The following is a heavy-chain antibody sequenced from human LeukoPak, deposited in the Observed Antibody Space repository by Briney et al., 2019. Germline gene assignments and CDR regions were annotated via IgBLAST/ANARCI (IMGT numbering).Heavy chain of an antibody. Sequence: SETLSLTCTVSGGSISSSSYYWGWIRQPPGKGLEWIGSIYYSGSTYYNPSLKSRVTISVDTSKNQFSLKLSSVTAADTAVYYCASTTRVGATRYYFDYWGQGTLVTVSS. V-gene: IGHV4-39*01. CDR1: GGSISSSSYY. D-gene: IGHD1-26*01. J-gene: IGHJ4*02. CDR3: ASTTRVGATRYYFDY. CDR2: IYYSGST.